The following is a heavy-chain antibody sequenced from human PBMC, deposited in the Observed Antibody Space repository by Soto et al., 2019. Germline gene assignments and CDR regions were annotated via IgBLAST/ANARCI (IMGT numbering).Heavy chain of an antibody. V-gene: IGHV3-48*04. CDR1: GFTFSAYS. CDR3: ARARPASGKDYDFDS. Sequence: HPGGSLRLSCAASGFTFSAYSMNWVRQAPGKGLEWVSFIGSTGSVTHYADSVMGRSTISRDNARNSLYLQMNSLRAEDTAVYHCARARPASGKDYDFDSWGQGTMVNVSS. CDR2: IGSTGSVT. J-gene: IGHJ3*02.